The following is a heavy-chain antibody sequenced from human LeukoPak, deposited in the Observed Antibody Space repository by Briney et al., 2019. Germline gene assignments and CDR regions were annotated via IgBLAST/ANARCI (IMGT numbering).Heavy chain of an antibody. D-gene: IGHD3-10*01. V-gene: IGHV3-15*01. CDR3: TTPPVAGSGSYRIFSY. CDR2: IKSKTDGGTT. CDR1: GFSFSNAW. J-gene: IGHJ4*02. Sequence: GGSLRLSCAASGFSFSNAWMSWVRQAPGKGLEWVGRIKSKTDGGTTDYAAPVKGRFTISRDDSKNTLYLQMNSLKTEDTAVYYCTTPPVAGSGSYRIFSYWGQGAPVTVSS.